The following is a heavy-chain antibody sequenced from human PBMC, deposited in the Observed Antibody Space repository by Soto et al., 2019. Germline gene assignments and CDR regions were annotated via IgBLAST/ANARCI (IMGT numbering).Heavy chain of an antibody. CDR3: ARDRMVRGADYYGMDV. CDR2: ISYDESNR. CDR1: GFTFSSYA. Sequence: GSLRLSCAASGFTFSSYAMHWVRQAPGKGLEWVAVISYDESNRYYADSVKGRFTISRDNSKNTLYLQMNSLRAEDTAVYYCARDRMVRGADYYGMDVWGQGTTVTVSS. V-gene: IGHV3-30-3*01. D-gene: IGHD3-10*01. J-gene: IGHJ6*01.